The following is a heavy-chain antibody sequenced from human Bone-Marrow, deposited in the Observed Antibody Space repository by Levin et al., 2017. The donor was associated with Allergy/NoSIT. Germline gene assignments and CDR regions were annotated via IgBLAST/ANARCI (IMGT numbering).Heavy chain of an antibody. Sequence: PSETLSLTCRVSGDSVNSTGSYWGWIRQPPGKGLEWIGTMYYLGKTYYNPSLKSRITISVDTSTNQFSLKLTSVTAADTAFYYCARHHSRGWKNYFYYGVDVWGQGTTVTVSS. CDR2: MYYLGKT. V-gene: IGHV4-39*01. J-gene: IGHJ6*02. CDR3: ARHHSRGWKNYFYYGVDV. CDR1: GDSVNSTGSY. D-gene: IGHD6-25*01.